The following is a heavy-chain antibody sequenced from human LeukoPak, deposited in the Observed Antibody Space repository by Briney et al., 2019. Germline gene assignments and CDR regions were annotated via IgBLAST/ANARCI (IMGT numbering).Heavy chain of an antibody. V-gene: IGHV3-30*02. CDR2: IWYDGSNK. CDR3: VKQGGYGPHWYFDL. Sequence: GGSLRLSCAASGFTFSSYGMHWVRQAPGKGLEWVAVIWYDGSNKYYADSVKGRFTISRDNSKNTLYLQMSSLRAEDTAVYYCVKQGGYGPHWYFDLWGRGTLVTVSS. J-gene: IGHJ2*01. D-gene: IGHD5-12*01. CDR1: GFTFSSYG.